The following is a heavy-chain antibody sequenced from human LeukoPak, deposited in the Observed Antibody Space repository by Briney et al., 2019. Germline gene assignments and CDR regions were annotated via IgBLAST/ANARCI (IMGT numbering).Heavy chain of an antibody. D-gene: IGHD1-26*01. V-gene: IGHV3-7*05. Sequence: PWGSLRLSCAASGFIFSRYWMSWVRQAPGKGLEWVANIKKDGSEKYYVDSVEGRHTISRDNAKTSLYLHMDSLRAEDTAVYYCAREQWELPRGSYYFDYWGQGTLVTVSS. J-gene: IGHJ4*02. CDR3: AREQWELPRGSYYFDY. CDR1: GFIFSRYW. CDR2: IKKDGSEK.